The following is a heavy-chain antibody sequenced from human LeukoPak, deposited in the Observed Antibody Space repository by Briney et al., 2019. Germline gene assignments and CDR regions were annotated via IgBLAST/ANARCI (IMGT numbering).Heavy chain of an antibody. CDR2: ISGYNGNT. V-gene: IGHV1-18*01. J-gene: IGHJ4*02. CDR3: ARDWWYGDYSIGNN. D-gene: IGHD4-17*01. CDR1: GYTFTTYG. Sequence: ASVKVSCKASGYTFTTYGISWVRQAPGQGLEWMGWISGYNGNTKYAQNFQGRVTVSTDTSTTTAYMGLRSLRSDDTAVYYCARDWWYGDYSIGNNWGQGTLVTVSS.